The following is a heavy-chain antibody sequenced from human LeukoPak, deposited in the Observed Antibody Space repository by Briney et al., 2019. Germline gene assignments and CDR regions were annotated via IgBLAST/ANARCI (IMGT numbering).Heavy chain of an antibody. CDR2: IYYSGST. Sequence: PLETLSLTCTVSGGSISSYYWSWIRQPPGKGLEWIGYIYYSGSTTYNPSLKSRVTISVDTSKNQFSLKLSSVTAADTAVYYCARGWSSGWYRNDYWGQGTLVTVSS. CDR1: GGSISSYY. D-gene: IGHD6-19*01. J-gene: IGHJ4*02. V-gene: IGHV4-59*01. CDR3: ARGWSSGWYRNDY.